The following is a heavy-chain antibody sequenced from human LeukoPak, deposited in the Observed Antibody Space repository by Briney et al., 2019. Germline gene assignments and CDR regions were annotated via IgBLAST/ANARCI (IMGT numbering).Heavy chain of an antibody. V-gene: IGHV4-59*01. J-gene: IGHJ4*02. CDR3: ARGSESTGPFDY. CDR1: GGSISSYY. Sequence: PSETLSLTCTVSGGSISSYYWSWIRQPPGKGLEWIGYIYYSGSTNYNPSLKSRVTISVDTSKNQFSLKLSSVTAADTAVYYCARGSESTGPFDYWGQGTLVTVSS. D-gene: IGHD3-3*01. CDR2: IYYSGST.